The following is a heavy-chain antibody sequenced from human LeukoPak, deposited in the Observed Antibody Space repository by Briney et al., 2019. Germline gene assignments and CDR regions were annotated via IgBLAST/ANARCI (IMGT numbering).Heavy chain of an antibody. V-gene: IGHV3-11*01. CDR2: ISSSGSTI. CDR1: GFTFSDYY. D-gene: IGHD3-22*01. CDR3: ARDLGAYYYDLAD. J-gene: IGHJ4*02. Sequence: GGSLRISCAASGFTFSDYYMSWIRQAPGKGLEWVSYISSSGSTIYYADSVKGRFTISRDNAKNSLYLQMNSLRAEDTAVYYCARDLGAYYYDLADWGQGTLVTVSS.